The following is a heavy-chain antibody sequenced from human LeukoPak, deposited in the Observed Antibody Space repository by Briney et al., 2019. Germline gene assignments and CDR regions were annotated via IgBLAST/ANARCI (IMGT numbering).Heavy chain of an antibody. CDR1: GFRFSSYA. D-gene: IGHD1-7*01. Sequence: GGSLRLSCAVSGFRFSSYAMSWVRQAPGKGLEWVSAISGSGGSTYYADSVKGRFTISRDNSKNTLYLQMNSLRAEDTAVYYCAKATARTFDYWGQGTLVTVSS. V-gene: IGHV3-23*01. J-gene: IGHJ4*02. CDR2: ISGSGGST. CDR3: AKATARTFDY.